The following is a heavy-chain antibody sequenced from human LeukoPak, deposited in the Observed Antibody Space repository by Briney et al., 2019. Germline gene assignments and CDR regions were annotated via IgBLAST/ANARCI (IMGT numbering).Heavy chain of an antibody. CDR1: GYNFNSQG. V-gene: IGHV1-18*01. Sequence: ASVKVSCKASGYNFNSQGISWVRQAPGQGLECMGWITVSNGNTKYSQTFPGRVTMTTDTSTTTAYMELRSLTSDDTAVYYCARHFGGANDYWGQGTLVTVSS. CDR2: ITVSNGNT. CDR3: ARHFGGANDY. J-gene: IGHJ4*02. D-gene: IGHD2-21*01.